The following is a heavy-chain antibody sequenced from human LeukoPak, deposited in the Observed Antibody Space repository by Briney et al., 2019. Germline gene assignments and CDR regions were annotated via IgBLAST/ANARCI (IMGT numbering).Heavy chain of an antibody. V-gene: IGHV4-4*02. CDR1: GGSISSSNW. J-gene: IGHJ4*02. CDR2: IYHSGST. D-gene: IGHD3-10*01. Sequence: SETLSLTCAVSGGSISSSNWWSWVRQPPGKGLEWIGEIYHSGSTNYNPPLKSRVTISVDKSKNQFSLKLSSVTAADTAVYYCARVKYYGSGSYYNFDYWGQGTLVTVSS. CDR3: ARVKYYGSGSYYNFDY.